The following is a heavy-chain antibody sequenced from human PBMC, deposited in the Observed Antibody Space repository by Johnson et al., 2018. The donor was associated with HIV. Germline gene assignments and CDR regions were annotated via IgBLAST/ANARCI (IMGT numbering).Heavy chain of an antibody. CDR2: IWYDGSNK. Sequence: QVQLVESGGGVVQPGRSLRLSCAASGFTFSSYGMHWVRQAPGKGLEWVAVIWYDGSNKYYADSVKGRFTISRDNSKNTLYLQMNSLRAEDTAVYYCASRPGWDFCSGGSCRPNPYDGFDIWGQGTMVTVSS. V-gene: IGHV3-33*01. D-gene: IGHD2-15*01. CDR3: ASRPGWDFCSGGSCRPNPYDGFDI. CDR1: GFTFSSYG. J-gene: IGHJ3*02.